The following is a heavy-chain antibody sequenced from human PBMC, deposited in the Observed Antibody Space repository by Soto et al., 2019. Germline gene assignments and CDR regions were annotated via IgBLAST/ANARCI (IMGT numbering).Heavy chain of an antibody. Sequence: GGSLRLSCAASGFTFSSYGMHWVRQAPGKGLEWVAVIWYDGSNKYYSDSVKDRFTISRDNSKNTLYLQMNSLRAEDTAVYYCARDQFHSNYYDYWGQGTLVTVSS. CDR2: IWYDGSNK. V-gene: IGHV3-33*01. J-gene: IGHJ4*02. CDR1: GFTFSSYG. CDR3: ARDQFHSNYYDY. D-gene: IGHD4-4*01.